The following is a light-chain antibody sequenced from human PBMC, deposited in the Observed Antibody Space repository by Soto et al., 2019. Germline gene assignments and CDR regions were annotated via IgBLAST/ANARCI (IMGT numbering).Light chain of an antibody. J-gene: IGLJ2*01. CDR1: NGDVGSYDL. V-gene: IGLV2-23*02. CDR3: CSYAGGNTLI. CDR2: EVN. Sequence: QSALTQPASVSGSPGQSITISCTGTNGDVGSYDLVSWYQQYPGKAPKLIIYEVNKRPSGVSNRFSGAKSGNTASLTISGLQTDDEADYDCCSYAGGNTLIFGGGTKVTVL.